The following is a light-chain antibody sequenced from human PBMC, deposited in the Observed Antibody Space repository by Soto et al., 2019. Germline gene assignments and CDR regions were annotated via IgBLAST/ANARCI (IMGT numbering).Light chain of an antibody. CDR2: DAS. J-gene: IGKJ1*01. CDR3: QHRSIWPVS. CDR1: RSVSSY. Sequence: PGERSTLSCMAGRSVSSYLAWYQQKPGQAPRLLIFDASNRATGIPARFSGSGSATDFTLTISSLEPEDFAVYYCQHRSIWPVSFGQGTKVDIK. V-gene: IGKV3-11*01.